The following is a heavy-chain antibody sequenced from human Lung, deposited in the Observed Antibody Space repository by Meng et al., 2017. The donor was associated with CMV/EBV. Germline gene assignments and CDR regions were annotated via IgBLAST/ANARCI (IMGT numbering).Heavy chain of an antibody. V-gene: IGHV3-30*04. D-gene: IGHD3-22*01. CDR1: GFTFSSYA. Sequence: GESLKISCAASGFTFSSYAMHWVRQAPGKGLEWVAVISYDGSNKYYADSVKGRFTISRDNSKNTLYLQMNSLRAEDTAVYYCARAASITMIVVVITPAGDAFDIWGQGTMVTVS. CDR2: ISYDGSNK. CDR3: ARAASITMIVVVITPAGDAFDI. J-gene: IGHJ3*02.